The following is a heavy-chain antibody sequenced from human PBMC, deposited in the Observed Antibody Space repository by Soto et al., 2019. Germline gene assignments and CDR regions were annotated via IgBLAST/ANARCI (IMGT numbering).Heavy chain of an antibody. J-gene: IGHJ4*02. CDR1: GGTFSSYA. CDR2: IIPIFGTA. D-gene: IGHD6-6*01. Sequence: QVQLVQSGAEVKKPGSSVKVSCKASGGTFSSYAISWVRQAPGQGLEWMGGIIPIFGTANYAQKFQCRVTITADESPSTAYMDLSSLRSEDTAVYYCARDFIAAPLPLPGGFFDYWGQGTLVTVSS. V-gene: IGHV1-69*01. CDR3: ARDFIAAPLPLPGGFFDY.